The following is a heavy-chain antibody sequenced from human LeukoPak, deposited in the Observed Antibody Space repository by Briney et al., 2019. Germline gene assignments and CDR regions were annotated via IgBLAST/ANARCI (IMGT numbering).Heavy chain of an antibody. D-gene: IGHD3-3*01. J-gene: IGHJ4*02. Sequence: PGGSLRLSCEVSGLDFSIAWMSWVRQTPGKGLEWVGRIKPRMHGETTDYAAPVEGRFTISRDDSKNTLYLQMNSLKTEDTAVYYCTTESTIFGVVISPADYWGQGTLVTVSS. CDR3: TTESTIFGVVISPADY. CDR1: GLDFSIAW. CDR2: IKPRMHGETT. V-gene: IGHV3-15*01.